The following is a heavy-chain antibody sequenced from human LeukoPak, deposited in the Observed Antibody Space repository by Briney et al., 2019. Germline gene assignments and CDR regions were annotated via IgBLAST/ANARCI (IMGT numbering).Heavy chain of an antibody. CDR2: IYYTGST. Sequence: PSETLSLTCTVSGGSISSSSYYWSWLRQHPGKGLEWIGYIYYTGSTYYNPSLKSRVTISVDTSKNRFSLKLTSVTAADTAVYYCARDSPIDYYDSSGNYDDALDVWGQGTMVTVSS. V-gene: IGHV4-31*03. D-gene: IGHD3-22*01. CDR1: GGSISSSSYY. J-gene: IGHJ3*01. CDR3: ARDSPIDYYDSSGNYDDALDV.